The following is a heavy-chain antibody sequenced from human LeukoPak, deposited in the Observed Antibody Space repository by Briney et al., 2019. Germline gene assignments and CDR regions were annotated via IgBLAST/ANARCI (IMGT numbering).Heavy chain of an antibody. CDR3: ARRSTSSWDAFDI. D-gene: IGHD6-13*01. J-gene: IGHJ3*02. CDR1: GYTFINYW. V-gene: IGHV5-51*01. Sequence: KRGESLKISCKGSGYTFINYWIVWVRQMPGKGLEWMGIIYPGDSDTRYRPSFQGQVTISADKSSSTAYLQWSNLKASDIAMYYCARRSTSSWDAFDIWGQGTMVTVSP. CDR2: IYPGDSDT.